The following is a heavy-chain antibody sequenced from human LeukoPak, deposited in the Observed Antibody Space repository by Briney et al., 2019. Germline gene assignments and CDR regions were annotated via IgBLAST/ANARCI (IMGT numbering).Heavy chain of an antibody. D-gene: IGHD4-4*01. Sequence: PSETLSLTCAVYGGSFSGYYWSWIRQPPGKGLEWIGEINHSGSTNYNPSLKSRVTISVDTSKNQFSLKLSSVTAADTAVYYCARQGATVTTPFDYWGQGTLVTVSS. J-gene: IGHJ4*02. V-gene: IGHV4-34*01. CDR3: ARQGATVTTPFDY. CDR2: INHSGST. CDR1: GGSFSGYY.